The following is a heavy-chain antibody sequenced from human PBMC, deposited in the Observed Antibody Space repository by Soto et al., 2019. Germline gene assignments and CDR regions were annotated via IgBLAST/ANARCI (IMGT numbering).Heavy chain of an antibody. J-gene: IGHJ3*02. D-gene: IGHD3-9*01. CDR1: GFTFSSYA. V-gene: IGHV3-64*01. CDR2: ISSNGGST. CDR3: ARDLGVGNYDILTGDAFDI. Sequence: EVQLVESGGGLVQPGGSLRLSCAASGFTFSSYAMHWVRQAPGKGLEYVSAISSNGGSTYYANSVKGRFTISRDNSKNTLYLQMGSLRAEVMAVYYCARDLGVGNYDILTGDAFDIWGQGTMVTVSS.